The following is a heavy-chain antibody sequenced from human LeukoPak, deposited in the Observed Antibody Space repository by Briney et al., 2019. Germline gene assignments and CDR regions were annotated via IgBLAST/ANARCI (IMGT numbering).Heavy chain of an antibody. D-gene: IGHD3-22*01. CDR1: GGSISSYY. Sequence: SETLSLTCTVSGGSISSYYWSWIRQPPGKGLEWIGYIYYSGSTNYNPSLKSRVTISVDTSKNQFSLKLSSVTAADTAVYYCARVRSQENYYDSSGPYYFDYWGQGTLVTVSS. CDR2: IYYSGST. CDR3: ARVRSQENYYDSSGPYYFDY. J-gene: IGHJ4*02. V-gene: IGHV4-59*08.